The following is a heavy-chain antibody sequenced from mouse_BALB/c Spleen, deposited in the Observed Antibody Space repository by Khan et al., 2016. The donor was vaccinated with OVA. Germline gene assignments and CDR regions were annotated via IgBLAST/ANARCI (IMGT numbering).Heavy chain of an antibody. Sequence: EVKLQESGGGLVQPGGSRKLSCAASGFTFSRFGMHWVRQAPEKGLEWVAYISSGSSTIYYADTVKGRFSISRDNPKNTLFLHMTSLRTEDTSTYYGARDSNFDYWGQGTTLTVSS. V-gene: IGHV5-17*02. CDR2: ISSGSSTI. CDR1: GFTFSRFG. CDR3: ARDSNFDY. J-gene: IGHJ2*01.